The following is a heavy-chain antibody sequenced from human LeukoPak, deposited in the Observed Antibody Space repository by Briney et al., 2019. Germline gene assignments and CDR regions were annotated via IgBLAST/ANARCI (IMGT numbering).Heavy chain of an antibody. CDR2: IYYDGSNK. D-gene: IGHD4-23*01. Sequence: GGSLRLSCAASGFTFSSYGMHWVRQAPGKGLEWVAVIYYDGSNKYFADSVKGRFTISRDNSKNTLYLQMNSLRAEDAAVYYCARDRFVSGHSGPFDYWGQGTLVTVSS. V-gene: IGHV3-33*01. J-gene: IGHJ4*02. CDR3: ARDRFVSGHSGPFDY. CDR1: GFTFSSYG.